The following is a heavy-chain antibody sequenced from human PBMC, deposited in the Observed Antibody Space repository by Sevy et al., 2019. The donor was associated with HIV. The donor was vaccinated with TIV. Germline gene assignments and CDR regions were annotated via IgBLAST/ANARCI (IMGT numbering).Heavy chain of an antibody. J-gene: IGHJ4*02. CDR3: ARGPAVPGDGFDY. CDR2: IIPTFATA. Sequence: ASVKVSCKASGGPFSNYAINWVRQAPGQGLEWMGRIIPTFATANYAQKFQGRVTITAEESTNTAYMELSSLRSEDTAVYYWARGPAVPGDGFDYWGQGTLVTVSS. V-gene: IGHV1-69*13. D-gene: IGHD6-19*01. CDR1: GGPFSNYA.